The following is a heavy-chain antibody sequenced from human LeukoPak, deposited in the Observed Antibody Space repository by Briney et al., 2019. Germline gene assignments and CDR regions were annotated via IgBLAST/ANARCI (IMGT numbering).Heavy chain of an antibody. Sequence: GGSLRLSCAASGFTFSTYAMTWVRQAPGKGLEWVSAIRGDGATRFYADSVKGRFTVSRDNSKNTLYLQMNSLRAEDTAVYYCARPNFWSGYYGDYWGQGTLVTVSS. D-gene: IGHD3-3*01. J-gene: IGHJ4*02. V-gene: IGHV3-23*01. CDR1: GFTFSTYA. CDR3: ARPNFWSGYYGDY. CDR2: IRGDGATR.